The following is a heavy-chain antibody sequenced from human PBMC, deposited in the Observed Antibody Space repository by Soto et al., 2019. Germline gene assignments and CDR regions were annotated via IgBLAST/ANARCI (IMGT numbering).Heavy chain of an antibody. CDR1: GYIFTNYY. CDR3: ARDLAAAAY. CDR2: INPLPTSGST. D-gene: IGHD6-13*01. Sequence: QVQLVQSGAEVKKPGASVKVSCKASGYIFTNYYIHWVRQAPGQGLEWMAIINPLPTSGSTNYAQEFRGRVTVTRDTPTSTVYMELSSLRSDDTAIYYCARDLAAAAYWGQGTLVTVSS. V-gene: IGHV1-46*01. J-gene: IGHJ4*02.